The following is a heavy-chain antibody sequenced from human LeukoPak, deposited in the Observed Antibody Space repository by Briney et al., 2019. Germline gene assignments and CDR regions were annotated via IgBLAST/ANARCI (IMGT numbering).Heavy chain of an antibody. V-gene: IGHV3-30*04. CDR1: GFTFSSYA. J-gene: IGHJ5*02. D-gene: IGHD6-13*01. CDR2: ISYDGSNK. CDR3: ASVHFDFPYSSSWYTGNWFDP. Sequence: PGGSLRLSCAASGFTFSSYAMHWVRQAPGKGLEWVAVISYDGSNKYYADSVKGRFTISRGNSKNTLYLQMNSLRAEDTAVYYCASVHFDFPYSSSWYTGNWFDPWGQGTLVTVSS.